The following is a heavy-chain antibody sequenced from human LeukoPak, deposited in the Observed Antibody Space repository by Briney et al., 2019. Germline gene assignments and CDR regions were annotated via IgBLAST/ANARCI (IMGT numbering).Heavy chain of an antibody. J-gene: IGHJ4*02. CDR2: ISYDGSNK. V-gene: IGHV3-30-3*01. CDR3: ARGSPAAGNY. Sequence: RSGGSLRLSCAASGFTFSSYAMHWVRQAPGKGLEWVAVISYDGSNKYYADSVKGRFTISRDNSKNTLYLQMNSLRAEDTAVYYCARGSPAAGNYWGQGTLVTVSS. D-gene: IGHD6-13*01. CDR1: GFTFSSYA.